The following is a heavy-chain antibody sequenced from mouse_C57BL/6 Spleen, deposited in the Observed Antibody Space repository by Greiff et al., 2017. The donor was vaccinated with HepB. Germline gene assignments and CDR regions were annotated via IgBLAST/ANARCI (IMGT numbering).Heavy chain of an antibody. CDR3: ARSAQFITTVEAY. Sequence: QVQLKQSGAELMKPGASVKLSCKATGYTFTGYWIEWVKQRPGHGLEWIGEILPGSGSTNYNEKFKSKATLTVDKSSSTAYMQLSSLTSEDSAVYYCARSAQFITTVEAYWGQGTLVTVSA. V-gene: IGHV1-9*01. J-gene: IGHJ3*01. D-gene: IGHD1-1*01. CDR1: GYTFTGYW. CDR2: ILPGSGST.